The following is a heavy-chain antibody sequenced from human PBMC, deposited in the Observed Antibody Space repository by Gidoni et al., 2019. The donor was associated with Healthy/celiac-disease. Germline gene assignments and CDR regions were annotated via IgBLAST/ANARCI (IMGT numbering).Heavy chain of an antibody. V-gene: IGHV1-46*01. D-gene: IGHD6-13*01. CDR3: ARDGAAAGTRGGFVDY. J-gene: IGHJ4*02. CDR1: GYTFTSYY. CDR2: INPSGGST. Sequence: QVQLVQSGAEVKKPGASVKVSCKASGYTFTSYYMHWVRRAPGQGLEWMGIINPSGGSTSYAQKFQGRVTMTRDTSTSTVYMKLSSLRSEDTAVYYCARDGAAAGTRGGFVDYWGQGTLVTVSS.